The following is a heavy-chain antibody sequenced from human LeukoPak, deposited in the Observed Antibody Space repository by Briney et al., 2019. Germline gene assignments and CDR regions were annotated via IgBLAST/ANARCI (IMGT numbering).Heavy chain of an antibody. V-gene: IGHV3-30*02. D-gene: IGHD1-1*01. CDR3: AKDLDLPRPYYFDY. Sequence: GGSLRLSCAASGFTFSSYGTHWVRQAPGKGLEWVAFIRYDGSNKYYADSVKGRFTISRDNSKNTLYLQMNSLRAEDTAVYYCAKDLDLPRPYYFDYWGQGTLVTVSS. J-gene: IGHJ4*02. CDR2: IRYDGSNK. CDR1: GFTFSSYG.